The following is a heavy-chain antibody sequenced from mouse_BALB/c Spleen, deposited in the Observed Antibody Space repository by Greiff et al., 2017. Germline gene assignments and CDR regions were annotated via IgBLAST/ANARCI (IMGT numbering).Heavy chain of an antibody. CDR3: ASYYRYDEGYYYAMDY. CDR1: GYAFSSYW. D-gene: IGHD2-14*01. V-gene: IGHV1-80*01. Sequence: VQLQQSGAELVRPGSSVKISCKASGYAFSSYWMNWVKQRPGQGLEWIGQIYPGDGDTNYNGKFKGKATLTADKSSSTAYMQLSSLTSEDSAVYFCASYYRYDEGYYYAMDYWGQGTSVTVSS. J-gene: IGHJ4*01. CDR2: IYPGDGDT.